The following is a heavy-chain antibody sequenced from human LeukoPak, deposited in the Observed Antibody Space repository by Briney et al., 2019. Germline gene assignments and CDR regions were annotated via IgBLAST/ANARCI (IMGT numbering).Heavy chain of an antibody. CDR1: GLTFSSHW. J-gene: IGHJ4*02. CDR3: VRDGEYSHGIAFDY. CDR2: TNGDGSDT. Sequence: PGGSLRLSCAASGLTFSSHWMHWVRQAPGKGLVWVSRTNGDGSDTSYADSVKGRFTISRDSATNTLYLQMNSLRAEDTAIYYCVRDGEYSHGIAFDYWGQGTLVTVSP. V-gene: IGHV3-74*01. D-gene: IGHD5-18*01.